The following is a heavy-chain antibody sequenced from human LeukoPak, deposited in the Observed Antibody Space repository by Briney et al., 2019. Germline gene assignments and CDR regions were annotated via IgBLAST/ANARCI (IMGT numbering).Heavy chain of an antibody. J-gene: IGHJ5*02. CDR1: GFTFSRYW. CDR2: IKQDGSEK. V-gene: IGHV3-7*01. D-gene: IGHD6-19*01. CDR3: AREYSSGWLGWFDP. Sequence: PGGSLRLSCAASGFTFSRYWMSWVRQAPGRGLEWVANIKQDGSEKYYVDSVKGRFTISRDNAKNSLYLQMNSLRAEDTAVYYCAREYSSGWLGWFDPWGQGTLVTVSS.